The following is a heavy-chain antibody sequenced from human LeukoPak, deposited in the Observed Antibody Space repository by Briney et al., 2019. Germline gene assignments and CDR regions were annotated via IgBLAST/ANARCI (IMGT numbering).Heavy chain of an antibody. J-gene: IGHJ5*02. CDR3: ARLFRRIAAGGCFDP. Sequence: ASVKVFCKASGYTFTSYGISWVRQAPGQGLEWMGWINPNSGGTNYAQKFQGRVTMTRDTSISTAYMELSSLRSEDTAVYYCARLFRRIAAGGCFDPWGQGTLVTVSS. CDR1: GYTFTSYG. V-gene: IGHV1-2*02. CDR2: INPNSGGT. D-gene: IGHD6-13*01.